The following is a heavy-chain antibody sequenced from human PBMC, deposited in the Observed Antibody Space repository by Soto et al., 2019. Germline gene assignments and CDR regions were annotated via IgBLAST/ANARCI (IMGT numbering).Heavy chain of an antibody. V-gene: IGHV3-23*01. Sequence: GGSLRLSCATSGFTFSNYAMNWVRQAPGKGLEWVSSISGNGGSTYFADSVKGRFTISRDNSKNTLYLQMNSLRADDTAVYYCAKAPGSSGYWYFDLWGRGTLVTVSS. CDR3: AKAPGSSGYWYFDL. CDR1: GFTFSNYA. D-gene: IGHD6-19*01. CDR2: ISGNGGST. J-gene: IGHJ2*01.